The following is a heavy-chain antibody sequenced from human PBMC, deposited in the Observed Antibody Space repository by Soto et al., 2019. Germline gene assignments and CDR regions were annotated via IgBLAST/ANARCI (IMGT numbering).Heavy chain of an antibody. Sequence: QVQLQESGPGLVKPSQTLYLTCPFSGGSISSGGYYWSWIRQHPGKGMEWIGYIYYSGSTYYNPSLKSRVTISVDTSKNQFSLKLSSVTAADTAVYYCATQIRDGYNYWGQGTLVTVSS. CDR1: GGSISSGGYY. CDR3: ATQIRDGYNY. V-gene: IGHV4-31*03. CDR2: IYYSGST. D-gene: IGHD5-12*01. J-gene: IGHJ4*02.